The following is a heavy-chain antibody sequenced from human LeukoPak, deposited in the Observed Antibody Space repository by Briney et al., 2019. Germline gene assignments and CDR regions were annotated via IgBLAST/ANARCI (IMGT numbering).Heavy chain of an antibody. V-gene: IGHV3-48*02. D-gene: IGHD1-1*01. CDR3: ARDLDWTFDI. CDR1: GFTFSDYA. CDR2: ITSVSSIL. J-gene: IGHJ3*02. Sequence: TGGSLRLSCEASGFTFSDYAMNWVRQAPGKGLEWVSYITSVSSILSYADSVKGRFTISRDNAKNSLYLQMNSLRDEDTAVYYCARDLDWTFDIWGQGTMVTVSS.